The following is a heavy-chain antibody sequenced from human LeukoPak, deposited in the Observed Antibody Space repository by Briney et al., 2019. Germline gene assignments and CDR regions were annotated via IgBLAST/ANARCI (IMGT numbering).Heavy chain of an antibody. J-gene: IGHJ3*02. V-gene: IGHV3-23*01. D-gene: IGHD4-17*01. Sequence: GGSLRLSCAASALTFSSYAMSWVRQAPGKGLEWVSAISGSGGSTYYADSVKGRFTLSRDNSKNTLYLQMNSLRAEDTAVYFCAKDLVDYGAYGPGTFNIWGQGTMVTVSS. CDR3: AKDLVDYGAYGPGTFNI. CDR2: ISGSGGST. CDR1: ALTFSSYA.